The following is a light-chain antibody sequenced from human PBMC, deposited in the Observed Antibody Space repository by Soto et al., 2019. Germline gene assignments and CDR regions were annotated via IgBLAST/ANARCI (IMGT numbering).Light chain of an antibody. CDR3: QQYHNWPRMYT. V-gene: IGKV3-15*01. Sequence: TVMTQSPATLSVSPGERVTLSCRASHSVSTNLAWYQQKPGQAPRLLIFGASARATGVPDRFSGSGSGTDFTLTISSLQSEDFAVYYCQQYHNWPRMYTFGQGTKLEIK. J-gene: IGKJ2*01. CDR1: HSVSTN. CDR2: GAS.